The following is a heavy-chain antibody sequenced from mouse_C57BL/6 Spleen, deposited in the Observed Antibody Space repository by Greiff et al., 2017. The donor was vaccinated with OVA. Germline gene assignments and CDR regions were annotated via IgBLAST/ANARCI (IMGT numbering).Heavy chain of an antibody. D-gene: IGHD2-1*01. CDR1: GFNIKDDY. V-gene: IGHV14-4*01. J-gene: IGHJ3*01. Sequence: EVMLVESGAELVRPGASVKLSCTASGFNIKDDYMHWVKQRPEQGLEWIGWIDPENGDTEYASKFQGKATITADTSSNTAYLQLSSLTSEDTAVYYCTTGYGNSFAYWGQGTLVTVSA. CDR2: IDPENGDT. CDR3: TTGYGNSFAY.